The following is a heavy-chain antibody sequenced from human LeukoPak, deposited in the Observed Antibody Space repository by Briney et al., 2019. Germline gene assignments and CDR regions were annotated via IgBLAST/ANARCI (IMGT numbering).Heavy chain of an antibody. D-gene: IGHD3-16*02. Sequence: SETLSLTCTVSGGSISSYHWSWIRQPPGKGLEWIGSICYSGSTYYNPSLKSRVTISVDTSKNQFSLKLSSVTAADTAVYYCARGVGIDYDYVWGSYRSSSFDYWGQGTLVTVSS. CDR3: ARGVGIDYDYVWGSYRSSSFDY. V-gene: IGHV4-39*07. CDR1: GGSISSYH. CDR2: ICYSGST. J-gene: IGHJ4*02.